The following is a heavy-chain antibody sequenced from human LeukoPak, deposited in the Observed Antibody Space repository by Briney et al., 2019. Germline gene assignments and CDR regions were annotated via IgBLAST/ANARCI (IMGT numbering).Heavy chain of an antibody. V-gene: IGHV3-21*01. D-gene: IGHD2-15*01. CDR3: ARDLLGGSCFTC. J-gene: IGHJ4*02. CDR1: GFTFSSYS. Sequence: GGSLRLSCAASGFTFSSYSMNWVRQAPGKGLEWVSSISSSSSYIYYADSVKGRFTISRDNAKNSLYLQMNSLRDEDTAVYYCARDLLGGSCFTCWGQGTLVTVSS. CDR2: ISSSSSYI.